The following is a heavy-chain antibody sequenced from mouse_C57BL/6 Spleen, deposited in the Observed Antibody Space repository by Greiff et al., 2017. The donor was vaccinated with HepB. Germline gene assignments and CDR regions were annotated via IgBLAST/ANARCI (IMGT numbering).Heavy chain of an antibody. J-gene: IGHJ4*01. CDR2: ISYDGSN. Sequence: QESGPGLVKPSQSLSLTCSVTGYSITSGYYWNWIRQFPGNKLEWMGYISYDGSNNYNPSLKNRISITRDTSKNQFFLKLNSVTTEDTATYYCARVATVASMDYWGQGTSVTVSS. V-gene: IGHV3-6*01. CDR3: ARVATVASMDY. D-gene: IGHD1-1*01. CDR1: GYSITSGYY.